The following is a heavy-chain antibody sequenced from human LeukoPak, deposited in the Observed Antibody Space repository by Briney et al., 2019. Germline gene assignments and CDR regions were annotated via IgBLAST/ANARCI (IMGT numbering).Heavy chain of an antibody. D-gene: IGHD1-1*01. V-gene: IGHV1-2*02. CDR2: INPNSGGT. CDR3: ARDGTQLESDAFDI. J-gene: IGHJ3*02. Sequence: ASVKVSCKASGYTFTGYYMHRVRQAPGQGLEWMGWINPNSGGTNYAQKFQGRVTMTRDTSISTAYMELSRLRSDDTAVYYCARDGTQLESDAFDIWGQGTMVTVSS. CDR1: GYTFTGYY.